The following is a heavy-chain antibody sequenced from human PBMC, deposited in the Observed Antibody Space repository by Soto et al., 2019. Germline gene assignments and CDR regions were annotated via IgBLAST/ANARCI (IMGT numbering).Heavy chain of an antibody. V-gene: IGHV1-18*01. CDR1: GYTFTSYG. CDR2: ISAYNGNT. Sequence: GASVKVSCKASGYTFTSYGISWVRQAPGQGLEWMGWISAYNGNTNYAQKLQGRVTMTTDTSTSTAYMELRSLRSDDTAVYYCARGGRVVPAAMGWVDYYYYMDVWGKGTTVTVSS. J-gene: IGHJ6*03. CDR3: ARGGRVVPAAMGWVDYYYYMDV. D-gene: IGHD2-2*01.